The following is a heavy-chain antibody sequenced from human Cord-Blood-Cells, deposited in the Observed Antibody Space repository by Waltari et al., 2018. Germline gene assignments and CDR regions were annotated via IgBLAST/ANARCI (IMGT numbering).Heavy chain of an antibody. Sequence: QVQLVQSGAEVKKPGASVKVSCKASGYTFTSYYMHWVRKAPGQGLEWMGIINPSGGSTSYAQKFQGRVTMTRDTSTSTVYMELSSLRSEDTAVYYCARDRVVQLERRNNWFDPWGQGTLVTISS. V-gene: IGHV1-46*01. J-gene: IGHJ5*02. CDR3: ARDRVVQLERRNNWFDP. D-gene: IGHD1-1*01. CDR2: INPSGGST. CDR1: GYTFTSYY.